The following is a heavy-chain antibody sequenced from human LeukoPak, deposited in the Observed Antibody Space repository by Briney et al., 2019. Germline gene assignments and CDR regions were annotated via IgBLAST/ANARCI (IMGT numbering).Heavy chain of an antibody. CDR2: IYWNDDK. Sequence: SGPTLVNPTQTLTLTCTFSGFSLSTSGVGVGWIRQPPGKALEWLALIYWNDDKRYSPSLKSRLTITKDTSKNQVVLTMANMDPVDTATYYCAHTYSSSPYYYYYMDVWGKGTTVTVSS. V-gene: IGHV2-5*01. D-gene: IGHD6-6*01. CDR3: AHTYSSSPYYYYYMDV. J-gene: IGHJ6*03. CDR1: GFSLSTSGVG.